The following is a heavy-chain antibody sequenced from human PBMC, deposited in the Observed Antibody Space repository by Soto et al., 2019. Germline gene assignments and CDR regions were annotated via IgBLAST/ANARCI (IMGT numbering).Heavy chain of an antibody. CDR1: GGTFSSYT. CDR2: FIPILGIA. V-gene: IGHV1-69*02. J-gene: IGHJ2*01. CDR3: ARGRVDSSSWYEGYFDL. D-gene: IGHD6-13*01. Sequence: QVQLVQSGAEVKKPGSSVKVSCKASGGTFSSYTISWVRQAPGQGLEWMGRFIPILGIANYAQKFQGRVTITADKSTSTAYMELSSLRSEDTAVYYCARGRVDSSSWYEGYFDLWGRGTLVTVSS.